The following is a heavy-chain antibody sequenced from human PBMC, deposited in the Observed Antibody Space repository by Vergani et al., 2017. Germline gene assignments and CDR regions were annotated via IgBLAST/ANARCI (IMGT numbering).Heavy chain of an antibody. V-gene: IGHV4-59*01. CDR1: GGSISSYY. CDR3: ARVRLVPAAIYYMDV. Sequence: QVQLQESGPGLVKPSETLSLTCTVSGGSISSYYWSWIRQPPGKGLEWIGYIYYSGSTNYNSSLKSRVTISVDTSKNQFSLKLSSVTAADTAVYYCARVRLVPAAIYYMDVWGKGTTVTVSS. J-gene: IGHJ6*03. D-gene: IGHD2-2*01. CDR2: IYYSGST.